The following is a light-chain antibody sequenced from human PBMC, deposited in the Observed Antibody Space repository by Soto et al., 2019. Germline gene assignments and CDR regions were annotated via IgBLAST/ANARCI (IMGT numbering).Light chain of an antibody. CDR1: QSITSS. V-gene: IGKV3-15*01. J-gene: IGKJ1*01. CDR2: GAS. CDR3: HQYGISPPT. Sequence: EIVMTQSPATLSVYPGERATLSCRASQSITSSLAWYQQKPGQAPRLLIYGASTRATGIPPRFSGSGSGTDFTLTISSLEPEDFAVFYCHQYGISPPTFGPGTKVDI.